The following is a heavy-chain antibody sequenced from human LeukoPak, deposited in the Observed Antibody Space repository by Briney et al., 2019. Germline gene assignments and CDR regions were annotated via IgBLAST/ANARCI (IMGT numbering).Heavy chain of an antibody. CDR2: LSDGGHSS. D-gene: IGHD5-18*01. Sequence: TGGSLRLSCAASGFTFSSYAMNGVRQAPGKGLEWVSSLSDGGHSSFYADSVKGRFTIYRDDSQNILYLQMNNLSGDDTALYYCAFSPLGFNYGYAYWGQGTLVTVSS. CDR3: AFSPLGFNYGYAY. CDR1: GFTFSSYA. J-gene: IGHJ4*02. V-gene: IGHV3-23*01.